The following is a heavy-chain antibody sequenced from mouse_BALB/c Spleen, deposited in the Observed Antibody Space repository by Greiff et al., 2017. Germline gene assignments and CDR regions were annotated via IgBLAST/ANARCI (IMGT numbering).Heavy chain of an antibody. J-gene: IGHJ4*01. D-gene: IGHD2-10*02. CDR1: GYSFTSYW. CDR2: IDPSDSET. V-gene: IGHV1S127*01. CDR3: ARGLDYYAMDY. Sequence: VQLQQSGPQLVRPGASVKISCKASGYSFTSYWMHWVKQRPGQGLEWIGMIDPSDSETRLNQKFKDKATLTVDKSSSTAYMQLSSPTSEDSAVYYCARGLDYYAMDYWGQGTSVTVSS.